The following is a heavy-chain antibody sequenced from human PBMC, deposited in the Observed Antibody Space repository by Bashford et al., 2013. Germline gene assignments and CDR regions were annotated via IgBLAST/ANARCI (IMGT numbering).Heavy chain of an antibody. J-gene: IGHJ5*02. Sequence: ESLKISCKGSGYSFATHWIGWVRQMPGKGLEWMGFIYPADSDTRYNPSFQDRVTISADTSINTAFLHWDSLKAADTAMYYCVRSRGTAAASNYFDPWGQGTLVTVSS. CDR2: IYPADSDT. CDR3: VRSRGTAAASNYFDP. CDR1: GYSFATHW. D-gene: IGHD6-25*01. V-gene: IGHV5-51*01.